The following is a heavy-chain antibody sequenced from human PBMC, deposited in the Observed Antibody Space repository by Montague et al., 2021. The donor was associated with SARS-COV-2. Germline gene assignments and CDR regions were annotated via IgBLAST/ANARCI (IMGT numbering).Heavy chain of an antibody. CDR2: ITWDSGTI. CDR3: AKDFDYYDSSGYFDY. V-gene: IGHV3-9*01. Sequence: SLRLSCAASGFTFGDYAMHWVRQAPGKGPEWVSGITWDSGTIDYADSXXGRFTISRDNAKNSLYLQMNSLRVEDTALYYCAKDFDYYDSSGYFDYWGQGTLVTVSS. J-gene: IGHJ4*02. CDR1: GFTFGDYA. D-gene: IGHD3-22*01.